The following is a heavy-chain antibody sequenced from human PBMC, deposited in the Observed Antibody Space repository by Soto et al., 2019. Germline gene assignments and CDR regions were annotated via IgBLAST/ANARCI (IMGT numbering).Heavy chain of an antibody. Sequence: VQLLESGGGLVQPGGSLRLSCAASRFIFSSYAMSWVRQAPGKGLEWVSAISGSGGSTYYADSVKGRFTISRDNSNNTLYLQLNSLRAEDTAVYYCAKFRGSGSYYTNWGQGTLVTVSS. V-gene: IGHV3-23*01. CDR1: RFIFSSYA. D-gene: IGHD3-10*01. CDR2: ISGSGGST. J-gene: IGHJ4*02. CDR3: AKFRGSGSYYTN.